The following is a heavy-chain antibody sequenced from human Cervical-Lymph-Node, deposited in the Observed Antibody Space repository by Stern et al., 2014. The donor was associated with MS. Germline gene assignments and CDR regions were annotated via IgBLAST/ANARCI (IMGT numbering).Heavy chain of an antibody. V-gene: IGHV1-69*01. CDR2: IVTLVGKP. CDR1: GGTFSNYA. D-gene: IGHD4-17*01. CDR3: ASPRTATSVPFGYYGMDV. J-gene: IGHJ6*02. Sequence: QMQLVQSGAEVMKPGSSVTVSCKASGGTFSNYATSWVRQAPGPGLAWMGGIVTLVGKPNYAQTFQGGVTITADESTSTAYMVLSRLRSEDTAVYYCASPRTATSVPFGYYGMDVWGQGTTVTVS.